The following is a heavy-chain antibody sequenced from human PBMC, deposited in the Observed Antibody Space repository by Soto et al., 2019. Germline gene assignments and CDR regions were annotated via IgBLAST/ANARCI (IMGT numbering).Heavy chain of an antibody. Sequence: RASVKVSCKVSGYTLTELSMHWVRQAPGKGLEWMGGFDPEDGETIYAQKFQGRVTMTEDTSTDTAYMELSSLRSEDTAVYYCATNFRARQAIVVVPATISDYYYYMDVWGKGTTVTVSS. CDR1: GYTLTELS. CDR3: ATNFRARQAIVVVPATISDYYYYMDV. D-gene: IGHD2-2*01. CDR2: FDPEDGET. J-gene: IGHJ6*03. V-gene: IGHV1-24*01.